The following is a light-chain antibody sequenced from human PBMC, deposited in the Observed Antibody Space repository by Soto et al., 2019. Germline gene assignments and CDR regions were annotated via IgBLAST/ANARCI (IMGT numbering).Light chain of an antibody. Sequence: QSALTQPPSVSGSPGQSVTISCTGTSTDFVSYNRVSWYQQPPGTAPQLMIYEVSKRPSGVPDRFSGSKSGNTASPTISGLQAADEADYYCSLYTSENAYVFGTGTKLTV. CDR3: SLYTSENAYV. V-gene: IGLV2-18*01. CDR2: EVS. CDR1: STDFVSYNR. J-gene: IGLJ1*01.